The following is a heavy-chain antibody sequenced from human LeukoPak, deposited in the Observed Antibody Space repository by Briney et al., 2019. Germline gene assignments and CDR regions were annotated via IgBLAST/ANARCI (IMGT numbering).Heavy chain of an antibody. J-gene: IGHJ4*02. V-gene: IGHV4-39*07. D-gene: IGHD1-26*01. CDR2: IYYTGST. CDR3: ARDSGIYSFDY. Sequence: SSETLSLTCTVSGDSIRSSGFYWGWIRQPPGKGLEWIGHIYYTGSTYYNPSLKSRVTISVDTSKDQFSLKLRSLTAADTAVYYCARDSGIYSFDYWGRGTLVPVSS. CDR1: GDSIRSSGFY.